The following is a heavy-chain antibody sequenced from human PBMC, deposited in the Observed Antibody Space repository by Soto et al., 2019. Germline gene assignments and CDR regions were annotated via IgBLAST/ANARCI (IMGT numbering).Heavy chain of an antibody. CDR1: GFAFSNYW. D-gene: IGHD1-1*01. Sequence: GGSLRLSCAASGFAFSNYWMSWVRQAPGKGLEWVANLKGDESEKYYLDSVKGRFSISRDNARNSLYLQMNSLGAEDSAVYYCARDVAYDGPGDYWGQGTLVTVSS. CDR3: ARDVAYDGPGDY. V-gene: IGHV3-7*01. CDR2: LKGDESEK. J-gene: IGHJ4*02.